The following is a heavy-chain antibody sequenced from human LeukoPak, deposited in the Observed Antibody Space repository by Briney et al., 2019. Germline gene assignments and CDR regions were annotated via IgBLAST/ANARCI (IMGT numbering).Heavy chain of an antibody. V-gene: IGHV3-23*01. CDR1: GFTFNYYP. CDR2: ISGGGGAT. CDR3: AKRGDHFYMDV. J-gene: IGHJ6*03. D-gene: IGHD2-21*02. Sequence: GGSLTLSCAASGFTFNYYPLAWVRQAPGKGLAWVASISGGGGATYYADSVKGRFTISRDNSKNTLYLQMNSLRAEDTAVYYCAKRGDHFYMDVWGKGTTVTVSS.